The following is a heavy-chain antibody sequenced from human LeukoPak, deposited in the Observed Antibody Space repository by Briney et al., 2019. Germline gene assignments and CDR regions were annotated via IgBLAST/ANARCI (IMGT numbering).Heavy chain of an antibody. Sequence: GGSLRLSCAASGFIFSNYAMSWVRQAPGKGLEWVSAIGGRDGGTYYADSVKGRFTVSRDDPKNTLYLQMNTLRVEDTAVYYCAKWGDYDILTGYHDSEYWDHGTLVTVSS. D-gene: IGHD3-9*01. V-gene: IGHV3-23*01. J-gene: IGHJ4*01. CDR3: AKWGDYDILTGYHDSEY. CDR1: GFIFSNYA. CDR2: IGGRDGGT.